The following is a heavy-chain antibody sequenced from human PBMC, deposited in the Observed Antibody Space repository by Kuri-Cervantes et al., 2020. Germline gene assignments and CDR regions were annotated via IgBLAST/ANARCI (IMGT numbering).Heavy chain of an antibody. CDR2: INPNSGGT. CDR3: ARAGGCGGLNPLHFDY. Sequence: ASVKVSCKASGYTFTGYYMHWVRQAPGQGLEWMGWINPNSGGTNYAQKFQGWVTMTRDTSISTAYMELSSLRSEDTAVYYCARAGGCGGLNPLHFDYWGQGTLVTVSS. J-gene: IGHJ4*02. D-gene: IGHD2-21*01. V-gene: IGHV1-2*04. CDR1: GYTFTGYY.